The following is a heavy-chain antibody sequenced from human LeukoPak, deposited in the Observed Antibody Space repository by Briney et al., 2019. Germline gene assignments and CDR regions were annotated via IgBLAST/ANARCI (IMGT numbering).Heavy chain of an antibody. J-gene: IGHJ5*02. CDR3: ARDPRGYYYDSSGIT. D-gene: IGHD3-22*01. Sequence: GGSLRLSCAASGFNFSNYAMNWVRQAPGKGLEWVSYISSSSSTIYCADSVKGRFTISRDNAKNSLYLQMNSLRAEDTAVYYCARDPRGYYYDSSGITWGQGTLVTVSS. CDR2: ISSSSSTI. V-gene: IGHV3-48*01. CDR1: GFNFSNYA.